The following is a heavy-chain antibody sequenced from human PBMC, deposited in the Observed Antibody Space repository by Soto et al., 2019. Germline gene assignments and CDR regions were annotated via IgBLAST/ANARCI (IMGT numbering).Heavy chain of an antibody. CDR1: GFTFSSYA. D-gene: IGHD3-22*01. J-gene: IGHJ4*02. V-gene: IGHV3-30-3*01. CDR3: ARGLFTMIVVVTPDY. CDR2: ISYDGSNK. Sequence: GGSLRLSCAASGFTFSSYAMHWVRQAPGKGLEWVAVISYDGSNKYYADSVKGRFTISRDNSKNTLYLQMNSLRAEDTAVYYCARGLFTMIVVVTPDYWGQGTLVTVS.